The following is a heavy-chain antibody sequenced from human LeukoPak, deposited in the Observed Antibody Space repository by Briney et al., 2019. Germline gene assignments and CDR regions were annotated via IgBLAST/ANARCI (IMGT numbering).Heavy chain of an antibody. V-gene: IGHV1-2*02. Sequence: ASVKVSCKASGYTFTGYDIHWVRQAPGQGLEWMGRINPKSGATSYAQKFQGRVTMTRDTSISTAYMELSGLTSDDTAVYSCARGGIQLWFLVDYWGQGTLVTVSS. CDR3: ARGGIQLWFLVDY. D-gene: IGHD5-18*01. J-gene: IGHJ4*02. CDR2: INPKSGAT. CDR1: GYTFTGYD.